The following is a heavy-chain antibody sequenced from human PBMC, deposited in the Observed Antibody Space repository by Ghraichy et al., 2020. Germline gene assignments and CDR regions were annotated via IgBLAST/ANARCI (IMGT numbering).Heavy chain of an antibody. CDR3: SRGGGAGTPVLYHMDV. J-gene: IGHJ6*02. Sequence: ETLSLTCAASGFTLSSYTMNWVRQAPGKGLEWVSSISSSTRYIYYADSVKGRFTISRDNAQNSLYLQMNSLRAEDTAVYYCSRGGGAGTPVLYHMDVWGLGTTVTVSS. D-gene: IGHD6-19*01. V-gene: IGHV3-21*01. CDR1: GFTLSSYT. CDR2: ISSSTRYI.